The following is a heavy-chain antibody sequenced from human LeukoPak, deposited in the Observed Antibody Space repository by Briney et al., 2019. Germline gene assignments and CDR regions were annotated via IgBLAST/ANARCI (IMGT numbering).Heavy chain of an antibody. V-gene: IGHV3-21*01. J-gene: IGHJ4*02. CDR2: ISTSSSYI. CDR3: ARVLVPTTYFDF. CDR1: GFTFSSYS. Sequence: PGGSLRLSCAASGFTFSSYSMNWVRQAPGKGLEWVSSISTSSSYIHYGDSVKGRFTISRDNAKNSLYLELNSLRAEDTAVYYCARVLVPTTYFDFWGQGSLVTVSS. D-gene: IGHD4-17*01.